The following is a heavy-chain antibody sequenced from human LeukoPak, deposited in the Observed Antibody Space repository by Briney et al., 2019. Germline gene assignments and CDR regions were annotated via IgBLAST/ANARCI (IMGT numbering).Heavy chain of an antibody. CDR1: GGSFSGYY. J-gene: IGHJ3*02. CDR2: INHSGST. CDR3: ARDSAEDSSGFDAFDI. Sequence: PSETLSLTCAVYGGSFSGYYWSWIRQPPGKGLAWIGEINHSGSTNYNPSLKSRVTISVDTSKNQFSLKLSSVTAADTAVYYCARDSAEDSSGFDAFDIWGQGTMVTVSS. V-gene: IGHV4-34*01. D-gene: IGHD3-22*01.